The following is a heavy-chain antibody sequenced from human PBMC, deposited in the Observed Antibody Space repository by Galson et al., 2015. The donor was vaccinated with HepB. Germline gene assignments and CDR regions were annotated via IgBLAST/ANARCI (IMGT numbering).Heavy chain of an antibody. Sequence: LRLSCAASGFTFSSYSMNWVRQAPGKGLEWVSSISSSSSYIYYADSVKGRFTISRDNAKNSLYLQMNSLRAEDTAVYYCARKAGGSGWYLLDYWGQGTLVTVSS. J-gene: IGHJ4*02. CDR1: GFTFSSYS. CDR2: ISSSSSYI. V-gene: IGHV3-21*01. CDR3: ARKAGGSGWYLLDY. D-gene: IGHD6-19*01.